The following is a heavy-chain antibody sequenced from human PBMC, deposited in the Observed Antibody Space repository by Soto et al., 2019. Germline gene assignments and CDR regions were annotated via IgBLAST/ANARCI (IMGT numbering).Heavy chain of an antibody. CDR3: ARSQPDYGYFAY. D-gene: IGHD4-17*01. CDR1: GFTFSSYD. CDR2: IGTAGDT. J-gene: IGHJ4*02. V-gene: IGHV3-13*01. Sequence: EVQLVESGGGLVQPGGSLRLSCAASGFTFSSYDMHWVRQATGKGLEWVSAIGTAGDTYYPGSVKGRFTISRENAKNSLYLQMNSLRAGDTAVYYCARSQPDYGYFAYWGQGTLVTVSS.